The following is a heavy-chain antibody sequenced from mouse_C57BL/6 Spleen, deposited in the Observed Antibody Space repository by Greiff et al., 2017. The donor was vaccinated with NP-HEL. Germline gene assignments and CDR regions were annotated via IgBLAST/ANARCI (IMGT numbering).Heavy chain of an antibody. Sequence: DVKLVESGGDLVKPGGSLKLSCAASGFTFSSYGMSWVRQTPDKRLEWVATISSGGSYTYYPDSVKGRFTISRDNAKNTLYLQMSSLKSEDTAMYYCARHTGTNYAMDYWGQGTSVTVSS. V-gene: IGHV5-6*02. D-gene: IGHD4-1*01. CDR1: GFTFSSYG. CDR3: ARHTGTNYAMDY. CDR2: ISSGGSYT. J-gene: IGHJ4*01.